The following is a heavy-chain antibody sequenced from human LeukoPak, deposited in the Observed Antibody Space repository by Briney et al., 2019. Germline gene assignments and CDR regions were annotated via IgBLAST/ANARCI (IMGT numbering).Heavy chain of an antibody. CDR2: ISYDGSNK. CDR3: ARDAGGGYDYYYYYYMDV. V-gene: IGHV3-30*04. D-gene: IGHD5-12*01. CDR1: GFTFSSYA. Sequence: GGSLRLSCAASGFTFSSYAMHWVRQAPGKGLEWVAVISYDGSNKYYADSVKGRFTISRDNSKNTLYLQMNSLGAEDTAVYYCARDAGGGYDYYYYYYMDVWGKGTTVTVSS. J-gene: IGHJ6*03.